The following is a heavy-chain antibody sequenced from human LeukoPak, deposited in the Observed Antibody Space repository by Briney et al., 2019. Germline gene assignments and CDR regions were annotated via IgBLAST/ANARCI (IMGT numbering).Heavy chain of an antibody. D-gene: IGHD3-22*01. CDR3: ARSKAQADYYDSSGYYYSPRYYYYGMDV. CDR1: GGTFSSYA. J-gene: IGHJ6*02. Sequence: SVKVSCKASGGTFSSYAISWVRQAPGQGLEWMGGIIPIFGTANYAQKFQGRVTITADESTSTAYMELSSLRSEDTAVYYCARSKAQADYYDSSGYYYSPRYYYYGMDVWGQGTTVTVPS. V-gene: IGHV1-69*01. CDR2: IIPIFGTA.